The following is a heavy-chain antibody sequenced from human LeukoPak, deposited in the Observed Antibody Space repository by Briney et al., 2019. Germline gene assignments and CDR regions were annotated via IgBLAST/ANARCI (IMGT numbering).Heavy chain of an antibody. J-gene: IGHJ4*02. V-gene: IGHV3-66*01. Sequence: GGSLRLSCAASGLTVSSNYMSWVRQAPGKGLEWVSVIYSGGSTYYADSVKGRFTISRDNSKNTLYLQMNSLRAEDTAVYYCARERVENQQLVGGNYWGQGTLVTVSS. CDR1: GLTVSSNY. CDR3: ARERVENQQLVGGNY. D-gene: IGHD6-6*01. CDR2: IYSGGST.